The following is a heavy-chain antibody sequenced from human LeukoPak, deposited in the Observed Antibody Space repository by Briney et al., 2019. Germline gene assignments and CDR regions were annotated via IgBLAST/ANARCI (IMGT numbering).Heavy chain of an antibody. J-gene: IGHJ6*03. Sequence: ASVKVSCKASGYTFTGYYMHWGRQAPGQGLEWMGWINPNSGGTNYAQKFQGRVTMTRDTSISTAYMELSRLRSDDTAVYYCAREDQVVTATNYYYYYMDVWGKGTTVTVSS. V-gene: IGHV1-2*02. CDR1: GYTFTGYY. D-gene: IGHD2-21*02. CDR3: AREDQVVTATNYYYYYMDV. CDR2: INPNSGGT.